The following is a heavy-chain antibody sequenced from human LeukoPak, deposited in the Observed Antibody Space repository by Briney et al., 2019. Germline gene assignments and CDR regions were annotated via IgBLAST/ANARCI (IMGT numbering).Heavy chain of an antibody. J-gene: IGHJ4*02. CDR2: ISNSSSTI. CDR3: ARARSSSFRAFDY. CDR1: GFTFSSYS. V-gene: IGHV3-48*01. D-gene: IGHD6-13*01. Sequence: PGGSLRLSCAASGFTFSSYSMNWVRQAPGKGLEWVSYISNSSSTIYYADSVKGRFTISRDNAKNSLYLQMNSLRAEDTAVYYCARARSSSFRAFDYWGQGTLVTVSS.